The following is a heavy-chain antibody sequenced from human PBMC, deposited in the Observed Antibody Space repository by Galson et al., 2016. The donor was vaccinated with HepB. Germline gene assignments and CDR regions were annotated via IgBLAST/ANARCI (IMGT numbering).Heavy chain of an antibody. D-gene: IGHD2-8*02. CDR2: IFHNGSA. V-gene: IGHV4-4*02. CDR3: ARSYIELAYYYYAMDV. Sequence: SETLSLTCAVSGGSIDTTNWWSWVRQPPGKGLEWIGDIFHNGSANYNPSLKSRVTISVDRSKSQFSLKLTSVTAADTAIYYCARSYIELAYYYYAMDVWGHGTSVIVSS. J-gene: IGHJ6*02. CDR1: GGSIDTTNW.